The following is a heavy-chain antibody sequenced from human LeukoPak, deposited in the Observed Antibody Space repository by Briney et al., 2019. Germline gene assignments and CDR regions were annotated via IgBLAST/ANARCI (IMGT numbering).Heavy chain of an antibody. CDR2: ISDDGRNK. Sequence: GGSLRLSCAASGFSFISYGMHWVRQAPGKGLEWVGVISDDGRNKKYADSVRGRFTISRDNSKDALYLQMNSLRDEDTAVYYCAKRPSDYGDYVTYFDYWGQGTLVTVSS. CDR1: GFSFISYG. V-gene: IGHV3-30*18. CDR3: AKRPSDYGDYVTYFDY. J-gene: IGHJ4*02. D-gene: IGHD4-17*01.